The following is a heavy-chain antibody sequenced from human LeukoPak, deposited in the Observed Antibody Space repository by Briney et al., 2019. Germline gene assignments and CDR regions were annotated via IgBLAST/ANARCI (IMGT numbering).Heavy chain of an antibody. D-gene: IGHD3-3*01. Sequence: ASVKVSCKASGYTFTSYYMHWVRQAPGQGLEWMGIINPSGGSTSYAQKFQGRVTMTRDTSTSTVYVELSSLRSEDTAVYYCAREASYDFWSGYSYRQPWFDPWGQGTLVTVSS. V-gene: IGHV1-46*01. J-gene: IGHJ5*02. CDR3: AREASYDFWSGYSYRQPWFDP. CDR2: INPSGGST. CDR1: GYTFTSYY.